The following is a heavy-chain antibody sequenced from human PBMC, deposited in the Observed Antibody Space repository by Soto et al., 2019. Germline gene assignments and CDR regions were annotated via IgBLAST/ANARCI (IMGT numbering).Heavy chain of an antibody. CDR1: GFTFSSYG. CDR2: IWYDGSNK. V-gene: IGHV3-33*01. J-gene: IGHJ1*01. CDR3: ARDIAAAGKYFQH. Sequence: PGGSLRLSCAASGFTFSSYGMHWVRQAPGKGLEWVAVIWYDGSNKYYADSMKGRFTISRDNSKNTLYLQMNSLRAEDTAVYYCARDIAAAGKYFQHWGQGTMVTVSS. D-gene: IGHD6-13*01.